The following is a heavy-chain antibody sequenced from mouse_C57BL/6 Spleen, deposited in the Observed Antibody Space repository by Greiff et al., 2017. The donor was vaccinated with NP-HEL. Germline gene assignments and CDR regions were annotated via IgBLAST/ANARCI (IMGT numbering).Heavy chain of an antibody. V-gene: IGHV1-61*01. CDR1: GYTFTSYC. J-gene: IGHJ3*01. D-gene: IGHD3-2*02. Sequence: QVQLQQPGAELVRPGSSVKLSCKASGYTFTSYCMDWVKQRPGQGLEWIGNIYPSDSETHYNQKFKDKATLTVDKSSSTAYMQLSSLTSEDSAVYYCARTGDSSGYGFAYWGQGTLVTVSA. CDR2: IYPSDSET. CDR3: ARTGDSSGYGFAY.